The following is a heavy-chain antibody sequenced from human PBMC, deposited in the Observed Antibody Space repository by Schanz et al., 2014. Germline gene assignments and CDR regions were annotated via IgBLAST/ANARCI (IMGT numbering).Heavy chain of an antibody. Sequence: QVQLVQSGAEVKKPGASVKVSCKVSGYSLNELSMHWVRQAPGRGLEWMGGFHHEDGDTVYAQKFQGRVIMTEDTSTDTVYMELSSLRSEDTAVYFCARGPSTGAFDIWGRGTMVTVSS. CDR3: ARGPSTGAFDI. V-gene: IGHV1-24*01. CDR1: GYSLNELS. CDR2: FHHEDGDT. J-gene: IGHJ3*02.